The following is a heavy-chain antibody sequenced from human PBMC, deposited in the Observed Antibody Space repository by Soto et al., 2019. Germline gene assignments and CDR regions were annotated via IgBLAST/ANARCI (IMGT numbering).Heavy chain of an antibody. D-gene: IGHD3-3*01. CDR1: GGSIGGGCYY. CDR3: ARARLRFLEWFLWFDP. V-gene: IGHV4-31*03. CDR2: IYYSGST. Sequence: PSETQSLTCSVSGGSIGGGCYYWSWIRQHPGKGLEWIGYIYYSGSTYYNPSLKSRVTISVDTSKNQFSLKLSSVTAADMAVYYCARARLRFLEWFLWFDPWGQGTLVTVSS. J-gene: IGHJ5*02.